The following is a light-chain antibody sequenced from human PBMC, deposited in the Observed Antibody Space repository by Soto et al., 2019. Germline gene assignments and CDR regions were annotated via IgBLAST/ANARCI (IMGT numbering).Light chain of an antibody. CDR2: GAS. Sequence: IVLTQSPGTLSLSPGEIATLSFSASQSISSSYLAWYQQKPGQAPRLLIYGASNRATAIPDRFSGSGSGTDFTLTISRLEPEDFAVYYCQQSDDSPGTFGQGTKVDIK. J-gene: IGKJ1*01. V-gene: IGKV3-20*01. CDR3: QQSDDSPGT. CDR1: QSISSSY.